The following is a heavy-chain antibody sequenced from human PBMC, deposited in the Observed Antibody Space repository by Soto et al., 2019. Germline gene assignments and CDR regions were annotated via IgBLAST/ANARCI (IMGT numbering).Heavy chain of an antibody. J-gene: IGHJ5*02. CDR1: GGTLSSYA. Sequence: GASVKVSCKASGGTLSSYAISWVRQAPGQGLEWMGGIIPIFGTANYAQKFQGRVTITADESTSTAYMELSSLRSEDTAVYYCARVVGIVLVPAAMPAPFDLWGQGTLVTVSS. V-gene: IGHV1-69*13. CDR2: IIPIFGTA. D-gene: IGHD2-2*03. CDR3: ARVVGIVLVPAAMPAPFDL.